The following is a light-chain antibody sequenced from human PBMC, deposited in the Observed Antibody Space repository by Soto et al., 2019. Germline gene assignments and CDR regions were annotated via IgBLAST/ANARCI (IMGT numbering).Light chain of an antibody. V-gene: IGLV2-18*02. Sequence: QSALTQPPSVSGSPGQSVAISCTGTSSDVGSYNGVSWYQQPPGTAPKLMIYDGSNRPSGVPDRFSGSKSGTSASLTISGLQAEDEAHYYCSSYTTSGTYVFGTGTKLTVL. CDR2: DGS. CDR3: SSYTTSGTYV. J-gene: IGLJ1*01. CDR1: SSDVGSYNG.